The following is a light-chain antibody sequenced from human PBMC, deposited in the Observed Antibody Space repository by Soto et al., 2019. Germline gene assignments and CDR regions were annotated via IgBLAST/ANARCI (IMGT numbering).Light chain of an antibody. CDR3: QQYGSSPPHT. J-gene: IGKJ2*01. Sequence: EIVLTQSPGTLSLSPGERAALSCRASQSVSSSYLAWYQQKPGQAPRLLIYGSSSRATGIPARFSGSGSGTYFTLTISRLEPEDFGVYYCQQYGSSPPHTFGRGTKVEIK. V-gene: IGKV3-20*01. CDR2: GSS. CDR1: QSVSSSY.